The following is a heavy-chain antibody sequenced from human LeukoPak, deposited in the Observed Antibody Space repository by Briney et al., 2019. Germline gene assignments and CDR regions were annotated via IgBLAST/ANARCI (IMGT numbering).Heavy chain of an antibody. J-gene: IGHJ6*02. CDR3: ARGIPMVRGVIMGYYYYYGMDV. CDR1: GFTFSDYY. V-gene: IGHV3-11*04. Sequence: PGGSLRLSCAASGFTFSDYYMSWIRQAPGKGLEWVSYISSSGSTIYYADSVKGRFTISRDNAKNSLYLQMNSLRAEDTAVYYCARGIPMVRGVIMGYYYYYGMDVWGQGTTVTVSS. CDR2: ISSSGSTI. D-gene: IGHD3-10*01.